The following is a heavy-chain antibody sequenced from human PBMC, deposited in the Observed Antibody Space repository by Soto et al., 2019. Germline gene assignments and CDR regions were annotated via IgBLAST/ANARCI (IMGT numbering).Heavy chain of an antibody. J-gene: IGHJ4*02. V-gene: IGHV3-33*01. Sequence: GGSLRLSCAASGFTFSSYGMHWVRQAPGKGLEWVAVIWYDGSNKYYADSVKGRFTISRDNSKNTLYLQMNSLRAEDTAVYYCAREDGSSCFDYWGQGTLVTVSS. CDR2: IWYDGSNK. CDR1: GFTFSSYG. D-gene: IGHD6-13*01. CDR3: AREDGSSCFDY.